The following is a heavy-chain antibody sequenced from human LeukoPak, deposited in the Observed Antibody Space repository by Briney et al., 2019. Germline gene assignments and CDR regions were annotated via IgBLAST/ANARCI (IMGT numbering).Heavy chain of an antibody. CDR1: GFILSSSE. CDR2: ISSSGSTI. CDR3: AKPSIAARPIQFDY. Sequence: GGSLRLSCAASGFILSSSEMNWVRQAPGKGLEWVSYISSSGSTIYYADSVKGRFTISRDNAKNTLYLQMNSLRAEDTAVYYCAKPSIAARPIQFDYWGQGTLVTVSS. V-gene: IGHV3-48*03. J-gene: IGHJ4*02. D-gene: IGHD6-6*01.